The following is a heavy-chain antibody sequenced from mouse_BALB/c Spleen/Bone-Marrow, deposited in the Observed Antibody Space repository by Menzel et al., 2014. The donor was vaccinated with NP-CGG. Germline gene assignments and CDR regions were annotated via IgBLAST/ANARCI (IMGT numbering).Heavy chain of an antibody. V-gene: IGHV1-82*01. CDR2: IYPGDGDT. D-gene: IGHD1-1*01. CDR1: GYVFSSSW. Sequence: VESGASVKISCKASGYVFSSSWMNWVKQRPGQGLEWIGRIYPGDGDTNYNGKFKGKATLTADESSSTAYMQLRNLTSVDSAAYFCARTYGSSFFAYWGQGTLVTVSA. J-gene: IGHJ3*01. CDR3: ARTYGSSFFAY.